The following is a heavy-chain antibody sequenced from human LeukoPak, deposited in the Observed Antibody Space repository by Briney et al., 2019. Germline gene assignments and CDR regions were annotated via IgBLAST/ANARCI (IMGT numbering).Heavy chain of an antibody. V-gene: IGHV3-11*01. D-gene: IGHD6-13*01. Sequence: KTGGSLRLSCAASGFTFSDYYMSWIRQAPGKGPEWVSYISSSGSTIYYADSVKGRFTISRDNAKNSLYLQMNSLRAEDTAVYYCARDAIVAAAGPNWFDPWGQGTLLTVSS. CDR1: GFTFSDYY. J-gene: IGHJ5*02. CDR2: ISSSGSTI. CDR3: ARDAIVAAAGPNWFDP.